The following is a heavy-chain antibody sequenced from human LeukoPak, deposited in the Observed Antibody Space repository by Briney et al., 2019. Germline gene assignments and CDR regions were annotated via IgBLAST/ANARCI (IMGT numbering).Heavy chain of an antibody. CDR3: AKALRYCSSTSCQERYGAFDI. D-gene: IGHD2-2*01. CDR1: GFTFSGYA. V-gene: IGHV3-23*01. CDR2: ISGSGGST. J-gene: IGHJ3*02. Sequence: PGGSLRLSCAASGFTFSGYAMSWVRQAPGKGLEWVSAISGSGGSTYYADSVKGRFTISRDNSKNALYLQMNSLRAEDTAVYYCAKALRYCSSTSCQERYGAFDIWGQGTMVTVSS.